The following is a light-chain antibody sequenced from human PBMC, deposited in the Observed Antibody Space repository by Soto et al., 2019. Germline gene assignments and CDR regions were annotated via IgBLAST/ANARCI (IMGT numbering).Light chain of an antibody. CDR2: GAS. J-gene: IGKJ4*01. V-gene: IGKV3-20*01. Sequence: EIVLTQSPGTLSLSPGERATLSCRASQSVSSSYLAWYQQKPGQAPRLLIYGASSRATAIPDRFSGSGSGTDFTLTISRLEPEDFAVYYCQQYGSSPPPFGGGTNVEIK. CDR1: QSVSSSY. CDR3: QQYGSSPPP.